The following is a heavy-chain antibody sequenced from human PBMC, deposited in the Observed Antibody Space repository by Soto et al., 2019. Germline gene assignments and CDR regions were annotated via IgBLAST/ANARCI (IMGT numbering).Heavy chain of an antibody. J-gene: IGHJ4*02. Sequence: QVQLVQSGAEVKKPGSSVKVSCKASGGTFSSYTISWVRQAPGQWLELMGRIIPILGITNYAQKFQGRVTIIADKSTSTAYMELSSLRSEDMAVYYCLNIPHYWGQGTLVTVSS. CDR1: GGTFSSYT. V-gene: IGHV1-69*02. CDR3: LNIPHY. CDR2: IIPILGIT.